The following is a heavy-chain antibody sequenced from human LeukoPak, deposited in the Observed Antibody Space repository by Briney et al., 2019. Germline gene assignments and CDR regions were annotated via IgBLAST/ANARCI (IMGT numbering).Heavy chain of an antibody. CDR1: GGSISSGGYY. J-gene: IGHJ4*02. Sequence: SETLSLTCTVSGGSISSGGYYWSWIRQPPGKGLEWIGYVSYTGSTNCNPSLKSRVTMSVDTSKNQFSLNLSSVTAADTAMYYCARASTVTTWSLGYWGQGILVAVSS. D-gene: IGHD4-17*01. CDR3: ARASTVTTWSLGY. CDR2: VSYTGST. V-gene: IGHV4-61*08.